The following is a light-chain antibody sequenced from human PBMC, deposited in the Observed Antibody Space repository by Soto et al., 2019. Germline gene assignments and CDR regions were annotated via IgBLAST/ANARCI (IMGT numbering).Light chain of an antibody. CDR2: GNS. V-gene: IGLV1-40*01. Sequence: QSVLTQPPSVSGAPGQRVTISCTGSSSNIGAGYDVHWYQQLPGTAPKLLIYGNSNRPSGVPDRFSGSKSGTSASLAITGLQAEDGADYYCQSYDSSLSGSNVVFGGGTKVTVL. J-gene: IGLJ2*01. CDR3: QSYDSSLSGSNVV. CDR1: SSNIGAGYD.